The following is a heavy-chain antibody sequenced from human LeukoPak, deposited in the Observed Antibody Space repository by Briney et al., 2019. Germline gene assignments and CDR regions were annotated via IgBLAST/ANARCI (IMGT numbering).Heavy chain of an antibody. CDR3: ARFGSPEEYYYGSGSPYYYYMDV. CDR2: IYTSGST. V-gene: IGHV4-61*02. Sequence: SETLSLTCTVSGGSISSGSYYWSWIRQPAGKGLEWIGRIYTSGSTNYNPSLKSRVTISVDTSKNQFSLKLSSVTAADTAVYYCARFGSPEEYYYGSGSPYYYYMDVWGKGTTVTVSS. CDR1: GGSISSGSYY. J-gene: IGHJ6*03. D-gene: IGHD3-10*01.